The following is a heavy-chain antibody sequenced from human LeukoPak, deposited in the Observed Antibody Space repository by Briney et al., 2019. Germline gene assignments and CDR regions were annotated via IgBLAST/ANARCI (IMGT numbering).Heavy chain of an antibody. CDR3: AKDPGAGLLWFGELLPPTDY. J-gene: IGHJ4*02. CDR2: ISYDGSNK. V-gene: IGHV3-30*18. Sequence: GGSLRLSCAASGFTFSSYGMHWVRQAPGKGLEWVAVISYDGSNKYYADSVKGRFTISRDNSKNTLYLQMNSLRAEDTAVYYCAKDPGAGLLWFGELLPPTDYWGQGTLVTVSS. CDR1: GFTFSSYG. D-gene: IGHD3-10*01.